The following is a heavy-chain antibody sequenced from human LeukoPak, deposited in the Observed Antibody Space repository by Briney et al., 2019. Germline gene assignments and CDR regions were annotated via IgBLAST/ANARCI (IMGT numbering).Heavy chain of an antibody. CDR1: GGSFSGYY. D-gene: IGHD4-17*01. CDR3: ARGPTTVTRAFDY. Sequence: SETLSLTCAVYGGSFSGYYWSWIRQPAGKGLEWIGRIYISGSTNYNPSLKSRVTMSVDTSKNQFSLKLSSVTAADTAVYYCARGPTTVTRAFDYWGQGTLVTVSS. CDR2: IYISGST. V-gene: IGHV4-59*10. J-gene: IGHJ4*02.